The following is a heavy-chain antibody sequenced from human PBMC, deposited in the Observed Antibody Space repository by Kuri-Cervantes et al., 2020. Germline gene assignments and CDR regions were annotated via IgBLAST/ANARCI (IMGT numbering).Heavy chain of an antibody. V-gene: IGHV1-18*01. CDR1: GYTFTTYG. Sequence: ASVKVSCKTSGYTFTTYGVHWVRQAPGQGLEWMGWISTYDGDTNYAQNFQGRVTMTTDPSTSTAYVELSSLRSEDTAVYYCARATEAVAGTRAPHRYFDYWGQGTLVTVSS. CDR2: ISTYDGDT. CDR3: ARATEAVAGTRAPHRYFDY. J-gene: IGHJ4*02. D-gene: IGHD6-19*01.